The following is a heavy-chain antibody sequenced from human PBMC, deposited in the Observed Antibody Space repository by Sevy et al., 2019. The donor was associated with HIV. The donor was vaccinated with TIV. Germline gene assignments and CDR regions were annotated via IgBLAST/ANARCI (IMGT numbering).Heavy chain of an antibody. V-gene: IGHV3-23*01. CDR2: ISGCGDTT. CDR1: GFTFTIYA. Sequence: GGSLRLSCAASGFTFTIYAMTWVRQAPGKGLEWVSGISGCGDTTNYADSVKGRFTISRDNSKNTLYLQMNSLRAEDTAVYYCAKESGKYLGGNIDCWGQGTLVTVSS. CDR3: AKESGKYLGGNIDC. J-gene: IGHJ4*02. D-gene: IGHD1-26*01.